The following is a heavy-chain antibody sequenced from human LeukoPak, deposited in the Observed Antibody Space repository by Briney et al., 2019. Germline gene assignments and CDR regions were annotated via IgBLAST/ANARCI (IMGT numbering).Heavy chain of an antibody. J-gene: IGHJ4*02. CDR2: IKQDGSEK. CDR3: ARTHYYDSSGYLVY. Sequence: WIRQSPGKGLEWVANIKQDGSEKYYVDSVKGRFTISRDNAKNSLYLQMNSLRAEDTAVYYCARTHYYDSSGYLVYWGQGTLVTVSS. V-gene: IGHV3-7*03. D-gene: IGHD3-22*01.